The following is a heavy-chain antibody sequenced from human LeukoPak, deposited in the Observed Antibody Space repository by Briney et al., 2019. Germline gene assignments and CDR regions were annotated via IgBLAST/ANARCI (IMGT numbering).Heavy chain of an antibody. J-gene: IGHJ4*02. Sequence: ASVKVSCKASGYTFTGYYMHWVRQAPGQGLEWMGWINPNSGGTNYAQKFQGRVTMTRDTSISTAYMELSRLRSDDTAVYYCARGPPKYSNYVHFDYWGQGTLVSVSS. CDR3: ARGPPKYSNYVHFDY. D-gene: IGHD4-11*01. CDR1: GYTFTGYY. V-gene: IGHV1-2*02. CDR2: INPNSGGT.